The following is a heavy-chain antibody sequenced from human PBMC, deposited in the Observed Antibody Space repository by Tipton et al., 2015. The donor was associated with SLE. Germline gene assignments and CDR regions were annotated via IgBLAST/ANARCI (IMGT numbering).Heavy chain of an antibody. CDR3: AGRMPQIYYYYGMDV. V-gene: IGHV3-7*03. CDR1: GFTFSSYW. CDR2: IKQDGSEK. D-gene: IGHD2-2*01. J-gene: IGHJ6*02. Sequence: SLRLSCAASGFTFSSYWMSWVRQAPGKGLEWVANIKQDGSEKHYVDSVKGRFTISRDNAKNSLYLQMSSLRAADTAVYYCAGRMPQIYYYYGMDVWGQGTTVTVSS.